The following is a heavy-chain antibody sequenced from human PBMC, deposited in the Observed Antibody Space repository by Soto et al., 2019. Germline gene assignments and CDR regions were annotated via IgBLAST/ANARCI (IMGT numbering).Heavy chain of an antibody. J-gene: IGHJ4*02. CDR3: ARGTYFEY. CDR1: GYIMTTYG. D-gene: IGHD1-1*01. CDR2: ISAYNDHT. Sequence: QVQLVQSGTEVKKPGASVKVSCKASGYIMTTYGVSWVRQAPGQGLEWVGWISAYNDHTNYAQKFQGKVTMTTDTSTGTADMELRSLRSDDTAVYYCARGTYFEYWGQGTLVTVSS. V-gene: IGHV1-18*01.